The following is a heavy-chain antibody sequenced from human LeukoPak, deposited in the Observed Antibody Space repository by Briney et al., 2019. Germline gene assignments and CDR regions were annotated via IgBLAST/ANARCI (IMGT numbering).Heavy chain of an antibody. CDR1: VYTFTSYD. J-gene: IGHJ5*02. V-gene: IGHV1-8*01. Sequence: GASVKVSCKASVYTFTSYDINWVRQATGQGLEWMGWMNPNSGNTGYAQKFQGRVTMTRNTSISTAYMELSSLRSEDTAVYYCARWATYYYGSGSWDSFDPWGQGTLVTVSS. CDR3: ARWATYYYGSGSWDSFDP. D-gene: IGHD3-10*01. CDR2: MNPNSGNT.